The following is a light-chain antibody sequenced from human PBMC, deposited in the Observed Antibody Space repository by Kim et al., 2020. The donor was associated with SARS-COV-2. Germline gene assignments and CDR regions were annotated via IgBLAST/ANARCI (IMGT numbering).Light chain of an antibody. V-gene: IGLV2-14*03. CDR3: SSYTSSSTFYV. Sequence: SITISCTGNSSDVGGYNYVSWYQQQPGKAPKLMIYDVSNRPSGVYNRFSCSKSGNTASLTISGLQAEDEADYYCSSYTSSSTFYVFGTGTKVTVL. CDR1: SSDVGGYNY. CDR2: DVS. J-gene: IGLJ1*01.